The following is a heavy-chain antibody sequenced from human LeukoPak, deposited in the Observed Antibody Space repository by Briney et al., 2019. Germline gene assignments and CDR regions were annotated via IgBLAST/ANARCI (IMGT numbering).Heavy chain of an antibody. CDR3: AIEGGSTGWYSYGY. CDR1: GFTFSSYD. D-gene: IGHD6-19*01. J-gene: IGHJ4*02. V-gene: IGHV3-13*01. CDR2: IGTAGDT. Sequence: GGSLRLSCAASGFTFSSYDMHWVRQTTGKGLEWVSSIGTAGDTYYPGSVRGRFTISRENAKNSVYLQMNSLRAEDTAMYYCAIEGGSTGWYSYGYWGQGTLVAVPS.